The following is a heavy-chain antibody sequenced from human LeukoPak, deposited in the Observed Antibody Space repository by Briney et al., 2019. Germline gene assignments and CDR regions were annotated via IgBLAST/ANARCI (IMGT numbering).Heavy chain of an antibody. J-gene: IGHJ4*02. Sequence: GGSLRLSCAASGLTFSDYAMSWVRQAPGKGLEWVSGISTNGGSTSYADSVKGRLTISRENPRNMLYMEMNSLRAEDTAVYYCSVMHRYYDGSGYWDQWGQGTLVTVSS. CDR3: SVMHRYYDGSGYWDQ. D-gene: IGHD3-22*01. V-gene: IGHV3-23*01. CDR2: ISTNGGST. CDR1: GLTFSDYA.